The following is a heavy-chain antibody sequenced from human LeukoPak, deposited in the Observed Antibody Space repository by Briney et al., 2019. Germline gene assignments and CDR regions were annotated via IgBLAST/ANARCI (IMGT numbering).Heavy chain of an antibody. J-gene: IGHJ4*02. V-gene: IGHV4-59*01. CDR1: GGSISSYY. Sequence: SETLSLTCTVSGGSISSYYWSWIRQPPGKGLEWIGYIYYSGSTNYNPSLKSRVTISVDTSKNQFSLKVRSVTAADTAVYYCARGGSNRWLVGFDYWGQGTMVTVSS. CDR3: ARGGSNRWLVGFDY. D-gene: IGHD6-19*01. CDR2: IYYSGST.